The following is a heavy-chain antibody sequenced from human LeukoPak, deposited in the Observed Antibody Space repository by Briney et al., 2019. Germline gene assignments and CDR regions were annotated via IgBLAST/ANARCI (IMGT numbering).Heavy chain of an antibody. J-gene: IGHJ6*03. CDR2: INAGNGNT. Sequence: ASVKVSCKASGYTFTSYAMHWVRQAPGQRLEWMGWINAGNGNTKYSQKFQGRVTMTRDTSTSTVYMGLSSLRSEDTAVYYCARGGEVGHYYYYYMDVWGKGTTVTVSS. CDR3: ARGGEVGHYYYYYMDV. V-gene: IGHV1-3*01. D-gene: IGHD2-21*01. CDR1: GYTFTSYA.